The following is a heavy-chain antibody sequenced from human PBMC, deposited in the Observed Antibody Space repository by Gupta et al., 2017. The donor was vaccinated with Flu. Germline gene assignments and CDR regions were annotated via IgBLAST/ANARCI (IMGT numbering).Heavy chain of an antibody. CDR1: GLSVVSNH. J-gene: IGHJ4*02. CDR3: VAGWDAAKLAY. D-gene: IGHD1-26*01. Sequence: EVQVVESGGDLVHPGGSLRLSCAASGLSVVSNHMNWVRQAPGKGLEWVSVICESANTDYADSVKGRFTISRDISKNTVYLQMNSLRPEDTAVYYCVAGWDAAKLAYWGQGTLVTVSS. CDR2: ICESANT. V-gene: IGHV3-66*02.